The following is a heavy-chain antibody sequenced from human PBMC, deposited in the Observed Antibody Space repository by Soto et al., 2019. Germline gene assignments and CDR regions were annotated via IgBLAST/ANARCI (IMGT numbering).Heavy chain of an antibody. V-gene: IGHV3-21*01. CDR2: ISSSSSYI. Sequence: GSLRLSCAASGFTFSSYSMNWVRQAPGKGLEWVSSISSSSSYIYYADSVKGRFTISRDNAKNSLYLQMNSLRAEDTAVYYCARAYMVRGVDYGMDVWGQGTTVTVSS. CDR3: ARAYMVRGVDYGMDV. CDR1: GFTFSSYS. D-gene: IGHD3-10*01. J-gene: IGHJ6*02.